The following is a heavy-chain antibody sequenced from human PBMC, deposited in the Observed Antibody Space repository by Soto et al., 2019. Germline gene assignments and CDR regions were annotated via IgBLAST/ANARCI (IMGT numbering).Heavy chain of an antibody. V-gene: IGHV4-39*07. CDR3: ARRDTDIVVVVAPEVLRGVDAFDI. CDR2: IYDSGST. J-gene: IGHJ3*02. CDR1: GFSIGSSIYY. D-gene: IGHD2-15*01. Sequence: LETLPLTCRFSGFSIGSSIYYWGWIRQPPGKGLEWIGSIYDSGSTYYNPSLKSRVTISVDTSKNQFSLKLSSVTAADTAVYYCARRDTDIVVVVAPEVLRGVDAFDIWGQGTMVTVSS.